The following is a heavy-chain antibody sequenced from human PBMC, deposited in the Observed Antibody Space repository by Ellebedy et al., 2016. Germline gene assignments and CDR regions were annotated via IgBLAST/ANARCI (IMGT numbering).Heavy chain of an antibody. V-gene: IGHV3-30*18. CDR1: GFTFSSYG. CDR2: ISYDGSND. D-gene: IGHD6-19*01. J-gene: IGHJ4*02. Sequence: GESLKISXAASGFTFSSYGMHWVRQAPGKGLEWVAVISYDGSNDFYADSVKGRFTISRDNSKNTLFLQMNSLRPEDTAVYYCAKVNSSGWYGAYYWGRGTLVTVSS. CDR3: AKVNSSGWYGAYY.